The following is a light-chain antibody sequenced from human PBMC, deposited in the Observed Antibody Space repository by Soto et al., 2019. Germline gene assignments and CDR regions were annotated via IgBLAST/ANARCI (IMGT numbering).Light chain of an antibody. Sequence: AIQMTQSPSSLSASVGDRVTITCRASQGIRNHLGWYQRKPGKAPKLLIYAASNLQGGVPSRFSGSGSGTDFTLTISSLQPEDFATYYCLQDYNYSVTFGQGTKLEIK. V-gene: IGKV1-6*01. CDR2: AAS. CDR3: LQDYNYSVT. CDR1: QGIRNH. J-gene: IGKJ2*01.